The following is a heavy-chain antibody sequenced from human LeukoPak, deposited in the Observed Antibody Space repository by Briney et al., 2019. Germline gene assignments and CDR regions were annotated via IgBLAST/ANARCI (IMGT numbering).Heavy chain of an antibody. CDR3: ARVGDSSGPYEYFQH. CDR1: GYTFTSYG. D-gene: IGHD6-19*01. V-gene: IGHV1-18*01. CDR2: ISAYNGNT. J-gene: IGHJ1*01. Sequence: ASVKVSCKASGYTFTSYGISWVRQAPGPGLEWMGWISAYNGNTNYAQKLQARVTMTTDTSTSTAYMELRSLRSADTAVYYCARVGDSSGPYEYFQHWGQGTLVTVSS.